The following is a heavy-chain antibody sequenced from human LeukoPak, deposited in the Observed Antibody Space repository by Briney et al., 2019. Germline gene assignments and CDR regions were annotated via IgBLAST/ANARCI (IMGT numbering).Heavy chain of an antibody. D-gene: IGHD1-7*01. V-gene: IGHV4-4*07. CDR2: VYTSGST. CDR3: ARLITGTTTAFDI. J-gene: IGHJ3*02. CDR1: GGSISGYY. Sequence: SETLSLTCSVSGGSISGYYWTWIRQPSGKGLEWIGRVYTSGSTHYNPSLKTRLTMSVDTSKNQFSLKLSSVTAADTAVYYCARLITGTTTAFDIWGQGTMVTVSS.